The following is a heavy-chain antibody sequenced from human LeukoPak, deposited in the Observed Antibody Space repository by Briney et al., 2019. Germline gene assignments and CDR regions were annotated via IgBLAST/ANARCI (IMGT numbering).Heavy chain of an antibody. CDR2: ISWNSGSI. CDR3: AKVSDPYYGSGSHTRDAFDI. J-gene: IGHJ3*02. V-gene: IGHV3-9*01. D-gene: IGHD3-10*01. Sequence: PGRSLRLSCAASRFTFDDYAMHWVRQAPGKGLEWVSGISWNSGSIGYADSVKGRFTISRDNAKNSLYLQMNSLRAEDTALCYCAKVSDPYYGSGSHTRDAFDIWGQGTMVTVSS. CDR1: RFTFDDYA.